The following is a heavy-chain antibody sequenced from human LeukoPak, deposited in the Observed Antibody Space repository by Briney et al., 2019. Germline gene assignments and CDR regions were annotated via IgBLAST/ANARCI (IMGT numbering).Heavy chain of an antibody. J-gene: IGHJ4*02. CDR3: ARGIVVVVAATYPHMRVGY. D-gene: IGHD2-15*01. CDR1: GYTFTGHY. CDR2: INPNSGGT. Sequence: GASVKVSCKASGYTFTGHYMHWVRQAPGQGLEWMGWINPNSGGTNYAQKFQGRVTMTRDTSISTAYMELSRLRSDDTAVYYCARGIVVVVAATYPHMRVGYWGQGTLVTVSS. V-gene: IGHV1-2*02.